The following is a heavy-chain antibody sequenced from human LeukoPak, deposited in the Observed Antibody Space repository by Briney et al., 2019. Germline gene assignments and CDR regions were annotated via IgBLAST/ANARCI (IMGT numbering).Heavy chain of an antibody. V-gene: IGHV2-5*01. CDR3: AHSPLDYYDSSGYYFDY. J-gene: IGHJ4*02. CDR2: IYWNDDK. CDR1: GFSLSTSGVG. Sequence: ESGPTLVNPTQTLTLTFTFSGFSLSTSGVGVGWIRQPPGKALEWLALIYWNDDKRYSPSLKSRLTITKDTSKNQVVLTMTNMDPVDTATYYCAHSPLDYYDSSGYYFDYWGQGTLVTVSS. D-gene: IGHD3-22*01.